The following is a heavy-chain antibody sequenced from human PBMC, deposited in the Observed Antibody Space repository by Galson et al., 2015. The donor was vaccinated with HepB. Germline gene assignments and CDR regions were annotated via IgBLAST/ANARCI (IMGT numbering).Heavy chain of an antibody. J-gene: IGHJ4*02. V-gene: IGHV3-30*04. D-gene: IGHD5-18*01. Sequence: SLRLSCAASGFTFSSYAMHWVRQAPGKGLEWVAVISYDGSNKYYADSVKGRFTISRDNSKNTLYLQMNSLRAEDTAVYYCARIHGYSYGYEDYWGQGTLVTVSS. CDR3: ARIHGYSYGYEDY. CDR2: ISYDGSNK. CDR1: GFTFSSYA.